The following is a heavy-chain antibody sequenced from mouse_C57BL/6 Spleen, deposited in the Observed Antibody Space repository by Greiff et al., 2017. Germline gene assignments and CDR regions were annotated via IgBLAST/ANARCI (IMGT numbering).Heavy chain of an antibody. CDR3: ARGILPTGAGYFDV. J-gene: IGHJ1*03. V-gene: IGHV1-52*01. Sequence: VQLQQPGAELVRPGSSVKLSCKASGYTFTSYWMHWVKQRPIQGLEWIGNIDPSDSETHYNQKFKDKATLTVDKSSSTAYMQLSSLTSEDSAVYYCARGILPTGAGYFDVWGTGTTVTVSS. CDR1: GYTFTSYW. CDR2: IDPSDSET.